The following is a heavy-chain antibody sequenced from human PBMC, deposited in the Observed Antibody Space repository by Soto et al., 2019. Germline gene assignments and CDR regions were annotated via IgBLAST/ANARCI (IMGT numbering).Heavy chain of an antibody. CDR3: ARDISWYGAVDY. Sequence: EVPLVESGGGLVQRGGSLRLSCEASGFTVRSNYMNWVRQAPGKGLEWVSVIYGGGSTSYADSVKGRFAISRDNSKNTLYLQMNSLRVEDTAVYYCARDISWYGAVDYWGQGTLVTVSS. V-gene: IGHV3-66*01. CDR1: GFTVRSNY. CDR2: IYGGGST. D-gene: IGHD3-10*01. J-gene: IGHJ4*02.